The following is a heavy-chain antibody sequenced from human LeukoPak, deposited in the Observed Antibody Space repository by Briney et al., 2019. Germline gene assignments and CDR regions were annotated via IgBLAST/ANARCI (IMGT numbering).Heavy chain of an antibody. J-gene: IGHJ4*02. CDR1: GYTFNYYY. CDR3: IRGPGHYFDY. D-gene: IGHD3-10*01. V-gene: IGHV1-2*02. Sequence: GASVKVSCTASGYTFNYYYMHWVRQAPGQGLEWMGWINPSSCATNYTQKFQGRVTMTRDTSVSTAYMELTRLRSDDSAVFYCIRGPGHYFDYWGQGTVVTVPS. CDR2: INPSSCAT.